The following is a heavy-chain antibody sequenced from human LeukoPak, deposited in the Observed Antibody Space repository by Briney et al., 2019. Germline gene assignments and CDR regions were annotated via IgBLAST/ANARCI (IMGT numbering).Heavy chain of an antibody. J-gene: IGHJ4*02. CDR3: ARVNTGAHLEWLVLNNDY. Sequence: GGSLRLSCAASGFTFGSYSMNWVRQAPGKGLEWVSSISSSSSYIYYADSVKGRFTISRDNAKNSLYLQMNSLRAEDTAVYYCARVNTGAHLEWLVLNNDYWGQGTLVTVSS. D-gene: IGHD6-19*01. CDR1: GFTFGSYS. CDR2: ISSSSSYI. V-gene: IGHV3-21*01.